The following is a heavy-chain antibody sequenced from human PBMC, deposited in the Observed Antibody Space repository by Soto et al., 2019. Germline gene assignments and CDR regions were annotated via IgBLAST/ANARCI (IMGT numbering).Heavy chain of an antibody. CDR1: GGTFSSYA. J-gene: IGHJ3*02. Sequence: QVQLVQSGAEVKKPGSSVKVSCKASGGTFSSYAISWVRQAPGQGLEWMGGIIPIFGTANYAQKFQGRVTITADESTSTAYRELSSLRSEDTAVYYCARDGRLRLGELTPRAFDIWGQGTMFTVSS. CDR2: IIPIFGTA. CDR3: ARDGRLRLGELTPRAFDI. V-gene: IGHV1-69*01. D-gene: IGHD3-16*01.